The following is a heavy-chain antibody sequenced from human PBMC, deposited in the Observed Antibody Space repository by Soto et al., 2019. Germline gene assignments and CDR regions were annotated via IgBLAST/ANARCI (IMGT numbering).Heavy chain of an antibody. D-gene: IGHD1-20*01. CDR3: ARDIITGTRLPFDI. CDR1: GFTFSSYS. J-gene: IGHJ3*02. CDR2: ISSSSYI. V-gene: IGHV3-21*01. Sequence: SLRLSCAASGFTFSSYSMNWVRQAPGKGLEWVSSISSSSYIYYADSVKGRFTISRDNAKNSLYLQMNSLRAEDTAVYYCARDIITGTRLPFDIWGQGTMLAVSS.